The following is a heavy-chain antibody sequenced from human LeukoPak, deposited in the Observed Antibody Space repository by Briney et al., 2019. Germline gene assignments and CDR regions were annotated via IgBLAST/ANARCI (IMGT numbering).Heavy chain of an antibody. D-gene: IGHD6-25*01. V-gene: IGHV3-30*02. CDR1: GFTFSSYG. CDR3: AKDSGEIRTYYFDY. J-gene: IGHJ4*02. CDR2: IRYDGSNK. Sequence: PGGSLRLSCAASGFTFSSYGMHWVRQAPGKGLEWVAFIRYDGSNKYYADSVKGRFTISRDNSKNTLYLQMNSLRAEDTAVYYCAKDSGEIRTYYFDYWGQGTLVTVSS.